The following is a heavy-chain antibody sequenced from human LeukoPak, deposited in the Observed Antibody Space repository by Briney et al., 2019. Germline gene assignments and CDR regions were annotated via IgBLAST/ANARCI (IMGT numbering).Heavy chain of an antibody. D-gene: IGHD1-14*01. CDR2: INHSGST. V-gene: IGHV4-34*01. CDR3: ASLYNWNHVPDAFDI. Sequence: SEALSLTCAVYGGSFSGYYWSWIRQPPGKGLEWIGEINHSGSTNYNPSLKSRVTISVDTSKNQFSLKLSSVTAADTAVYYCASLYNWNHVPDAFDIWGQGTMVTVSS. CDR1: GGSFSGYY. J-gene: IGHJ3*02.